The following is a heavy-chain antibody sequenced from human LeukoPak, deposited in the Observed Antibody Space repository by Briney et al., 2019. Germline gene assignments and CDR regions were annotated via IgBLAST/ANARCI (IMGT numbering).Heavy chain of an antibody. J-gene: IGHJ4*02. CDR3: ARDFDY. V-gene: IGHV3-30-3*01. CDR2: ISYDGSNK. CDR1: GFTFSSYA. Sequence: GGSLRLSCSASGFTFSSYAMHWVRQAPGKGLEWVAVISYDGSNKYYADSVKGRFTISRDNSKNTLYLQMNSLRAEDTAVYYCARDFDYWGQGTLVTVSS.